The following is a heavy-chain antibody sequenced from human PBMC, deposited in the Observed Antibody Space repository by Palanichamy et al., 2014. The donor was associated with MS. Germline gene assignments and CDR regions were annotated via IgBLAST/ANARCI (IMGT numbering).Heavy chain of an antibody. Sequence: EVQLVESGGGLVQPGGSLRLSCSASGFTFSSYAMHWVRQAPGKGLEYVSAISSNGGSTYYADSVKGRFTISRDNSKNTLYLQMSSLRAEDTAVYYCVNGLWLLAFDIWGQGTMVTVSS. D-gene: IGHD3-22*01. CDR3: VNGLWLLAFDI. V-gene: IGHV3-64D*06. CDR1: GFTFSSYA. CDR2: ISSNGGST. J-gene: IGHJ3*02.